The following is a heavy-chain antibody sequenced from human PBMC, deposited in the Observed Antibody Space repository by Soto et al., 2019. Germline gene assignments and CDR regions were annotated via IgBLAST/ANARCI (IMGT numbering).Heavy chain of an antibody. CDR3: ARPDVKWSHAFDI. D-gene: IGHD1-26*01. Sequence: TSETLSLTCAVYGGSFSGYYWSWIRQPPGKGLEWIGEINHSGSTNYNPSLKSRVTISVDTSKNQFSLKLSSVTAADTAVYYCARPDVKWSHAFDIWGQGTMVTVSS. V-gene: IGHV4-34*01. CDR1: GGSFSGYY. J-gene: IGHJ3*02. CDR2: INHSGST.